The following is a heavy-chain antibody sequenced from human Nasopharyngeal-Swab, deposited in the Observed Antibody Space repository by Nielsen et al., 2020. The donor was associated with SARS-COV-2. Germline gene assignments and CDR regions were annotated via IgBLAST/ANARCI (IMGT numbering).Heavy chain of an antibody. CDR2: ISSSSSYT. CDR3: ATSLQKDYFDY. Sequence: GGSLRLSCAASGFTFSDYYRSWIRQAPGKGLEWVSYISSSSSYTNYADSVKGRFTISRDNAKNSLYLQMNSLRAEDTAVYYCATSLQKDYFDYWGQGTLVTVSS. CDR1: GFTFSDYY. D-gene: IGHD3-10*01. J-gene: IGHJ4*02. V-gene: IGHV3-11*03.